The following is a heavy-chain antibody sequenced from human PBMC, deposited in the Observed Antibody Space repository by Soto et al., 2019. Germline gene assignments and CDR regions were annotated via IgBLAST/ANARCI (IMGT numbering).Heavy chain of an antibody. CDR2: ISYDGSNK. J-gene: IGHJ4*02. V-gene: IGHV3-30*18. CDR1: GFTFSSYG. CDR3: AKKGPIDY. Sequence: QVQLVESGGGVVQPGRSLRLSCAASGFTFSSYGMHWVRQAPGKGLEWVAVISYDGSNKYYADSVKGRFTISRDNSKNTLYLQMNSRRAEDTAVYYCAKKGPIDYWGKGTLVTVSS.